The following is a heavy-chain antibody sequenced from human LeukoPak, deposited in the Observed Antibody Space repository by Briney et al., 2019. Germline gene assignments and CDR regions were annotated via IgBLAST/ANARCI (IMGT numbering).Heavy chain of an antibody. Sequence: PSQTLSLTCTVSGGSSSSGSYYWSWIRQPAGKGLEWIGRIYTSGSTNYNPSLKSRVTISVDTSKNQFSLKLSSVTAADTALYYCARDAGGYGFDPWGQGTLVTVSS. CDR3: ARDAGGYGFDP. CDR1: GGSSSSGSYY. V-gene: IGHV4-61*02. J-gene: IGHJ5*02. D-gene: IGHD6-13*01. CDR2: IYTSGST.